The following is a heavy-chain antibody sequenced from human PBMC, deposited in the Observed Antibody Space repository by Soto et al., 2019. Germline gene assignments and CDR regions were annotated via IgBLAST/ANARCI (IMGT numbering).Heavy chain of an antibody. CDR1: GFSFSTYA. CDR2: FNGNGGGT. J-gene: IGHJ5*02. Sequence: EVQLLESGGGLVQPGASLRLACATSGFSFSTYAMTWVRQAPGKGLEWVSTFNGNGGGTYYADSVKGRFTISRDNSKNTLYLQMDSLRAEDTATYYCAKDNSLHWFDPWGQGTLVTVSS. CDR3: AKDNSLHWFDP. D-gene: IGHD2-15*01. V-gene: IGHV3-23*01.